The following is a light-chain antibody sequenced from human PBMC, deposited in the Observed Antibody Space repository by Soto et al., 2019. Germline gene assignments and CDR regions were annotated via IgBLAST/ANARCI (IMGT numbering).Light chain of an antibody. CDR1: SSDVGGYKY. Sequence: QSALTQPPSVSGSPGQSITISCTGTSSDVGGYKYVSWYQQYPGKAPKLMIYEVSNRPSGVSNRFSGSKSGNTASLTISGLQAEDEADYYCSAYIPKNTVLFGGGTKLTVL. J-gene: IGLJ2*01. CDR2: EVS. CDR3: SAYIPKNTVL. V-gene: IGLV2-14*01.